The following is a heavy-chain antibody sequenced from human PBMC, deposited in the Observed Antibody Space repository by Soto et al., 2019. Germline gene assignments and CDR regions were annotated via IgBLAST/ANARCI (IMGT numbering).Heavy chain of an antibody. D-gene: IGHD3-10*01. CDR1: GGSISSGGYY. J-gene: IGHJ4*02. V-gene: IGHV4-31*03. CDR3: ASNYGSGSYFDY. CDR2: IYYSGST. Sequence: SETLSLTCTVSGGSISSGGYYWSWIRQHPGKGLEWIGYIYYSGSTYYNPSLKSRVTISVDTSKNQFSLKLSSVTAADTAVYYCASNYGSGSYFDYWGQGTLVTVSS.